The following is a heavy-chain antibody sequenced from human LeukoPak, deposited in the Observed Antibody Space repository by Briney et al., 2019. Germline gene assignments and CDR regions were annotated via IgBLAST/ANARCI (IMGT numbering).Heavy chain of an antibody. Sequence: ASVKVSCKASGYTFTGYYMHWVRQAPGQGLEWMGWINPNSGGTNYAQKCQGRVTMTRDTSISTAYMELSRLRSDDTAVYYCARARITIFGVVIIYNWFDPWGQGTLVTVSS. J-gene: IGHJ5*02. D-gene: IGHD3-3*01. CDR3: ARARITIFGVVIIYNWFDP. CDR1: GYTFTGYY. V-gene: IGHV1-2*02. CDR2: INPNSGGT.